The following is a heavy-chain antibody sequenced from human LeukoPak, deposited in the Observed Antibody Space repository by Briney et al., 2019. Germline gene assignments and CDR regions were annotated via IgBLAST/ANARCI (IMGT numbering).Heavy chain of an antibody. CDR1: GFSFSDYW. Sequence: GGSLRLSCAASGFSFSDYWMSWVRQAPGRGLEWVDNINQDGSQNSSVDSVKGRFTISRDNAKNSLYLQMNSLGAEDTALYYCAREVTASSFDILGQGTMVTVSS. D-gene: IGHD2-21*02. CDR3: AREVTASSFDI. CDR2: INQDGSQN. J-gene: IGHJ3*02. V-gene: IGHV3-7*01.